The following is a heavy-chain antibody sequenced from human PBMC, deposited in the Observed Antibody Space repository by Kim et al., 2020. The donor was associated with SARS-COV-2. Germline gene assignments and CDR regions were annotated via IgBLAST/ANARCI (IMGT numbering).Heavy chain of an antibody. V-gene: IGHV4-34*01. J-gene: IGHJ4*02. Sequence: PSRKSRVTISVDTSKNQFSLKLSSVTAADTAVYYCARGGNIAAAGTSFDYWGQGTLVTVSS. CDR3: ARGGNIAAAGTSFDY. D-gene: IGHD6-13*01.